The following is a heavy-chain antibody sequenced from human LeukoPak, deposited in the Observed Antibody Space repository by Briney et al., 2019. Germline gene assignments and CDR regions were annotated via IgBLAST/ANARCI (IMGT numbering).Heavy chain of an antibody. D-gene: IGHD3-16*01. Sequence: LEWVSGISTVGDTFYAGSVKGRFTFSRENAKNSVYLQMKSLRAGDTAVYYCARVGPGPFDFWGRGTLVTVSS. CDR3: ARVGPGPFDF. CDR2: ISTVGDT. V-gene: IGHV3-13*01. J-gene: IGHJ2*01.